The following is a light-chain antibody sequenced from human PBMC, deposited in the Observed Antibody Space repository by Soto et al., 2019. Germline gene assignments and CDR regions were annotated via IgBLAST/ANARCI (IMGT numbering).Light chain of an antibody. CDR1: QSVTSY. CDR2: GAS. J-gene: IGKJ4*01. CDR3: QQRTSWPPT. Sequence: EIVLTQSPATLSLSPGERATLSCRASQSVTSYLAWYQQRPGQAPRLLIYGASNRATGIPARFSSSGSGTDFTLTISSLEPEDFAVYYCQQRTSWPPTFGGGTKVDIK. V-gene: IGKV3-11*01.